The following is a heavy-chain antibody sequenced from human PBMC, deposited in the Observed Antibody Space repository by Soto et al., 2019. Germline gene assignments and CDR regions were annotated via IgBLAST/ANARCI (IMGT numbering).Heavy chain of an antibody. CDR3: ARDREATGPPLGY. J-gene: IGHJ4*02. CDR2: IWYDGSNK. CDR1: GFTFSSYG. D-gene: IGHD5-12*01. Sequence: QVQLVESGGGVVQPGRSLRLSCAASGFTFSSYGMHWVRQAPGKGLEWVAVIWYDGSNKYYADSVKGRFTISRDNSKNTLYLQMNSLRAEDTAVYYCARDREATGPPLGYWGQGTLVTVSS. V-gene: IGHV3-33*01.